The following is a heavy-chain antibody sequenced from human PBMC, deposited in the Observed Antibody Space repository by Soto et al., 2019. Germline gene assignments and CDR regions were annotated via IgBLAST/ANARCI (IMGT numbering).Heavy chain of an antibody. J-gene: IGHJ4*02. V-gene: IGHV4-4*07. Sequence: PSETLSLTCTVSGGSISSYYWSWIRQPAGKGLEWIGRIYTSGNTNYNPSLKSRVTITRDTSASTAYMELSSLRSEDTAVYYCARNPISTVNFDYWGQGTLVTVSS. CDR2: IYTSGNT. CDR3: ARNPISTVNFDY. CDR1: GGSISSYY. D-gene: IGHD4-17*01.